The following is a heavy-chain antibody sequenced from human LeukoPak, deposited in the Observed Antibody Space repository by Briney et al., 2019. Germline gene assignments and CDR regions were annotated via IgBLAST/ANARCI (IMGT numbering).Heavy chain of an antibody. V-gene: IGHV4-4*07. D-gene: IGHD6-13*01. J-gene: IGHJ5*02. Sequence: KPSETLSLTCTVSGGSISSYYWSWIRQPAGKGLEWIGRIYTSGSTNYNPSLKSRVTISVDMSKNQFSLKLSSVTAADTAVYYCARGPQPWYSSSWYWFDPWGQGTLVTVSS. CDR3: ARGPQPWYSSSWYWFDP. CDR2: IYTSGST. CDR1: GGSISSYY.